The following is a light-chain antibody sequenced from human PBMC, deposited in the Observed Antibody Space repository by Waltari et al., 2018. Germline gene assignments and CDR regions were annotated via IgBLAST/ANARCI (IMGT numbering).Light chain of an antibody. J-gene: IGKJ2*01. CDR1: QSVLSSSNNKNY. V-gene: IGKV4-1*01. CDR3: QQCYSSPYT. CDR2: WAS. Sequence: DIVMTQSPDSLAVSLGERATINCKSSQSVLSSSNNKNYLGWYQQKPGTPPKLLISWASTRESGVPDRFSGSGSGTDFTLTISSLQAEDVAVYYCQQCYSSPYTFGQGTKLEIK.